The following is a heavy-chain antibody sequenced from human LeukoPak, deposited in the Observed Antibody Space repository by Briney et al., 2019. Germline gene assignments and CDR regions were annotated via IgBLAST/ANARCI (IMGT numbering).Heavy chain of an antibody. J-gene: IGHJ6*03. CDR3: ARGPPIRGYRYGYDTGYYYSYSMDV. Sequence: ASVKVSCKASGYTFTGYYMHWVRQAPGQRLKWMGWINAGNGNTKFSHEFQGRVTITRDTSASTAYMELNSLRSEDTAVYYCARGPPIRGYRYGYDTGYYYSYSMDVWGKGTTVTISS. CDR1: GYTFTGYY. CDR2: INAGNGNT. D-gene: IGHD5-18*01. V-gene: IGHV1/OR15-3*02.